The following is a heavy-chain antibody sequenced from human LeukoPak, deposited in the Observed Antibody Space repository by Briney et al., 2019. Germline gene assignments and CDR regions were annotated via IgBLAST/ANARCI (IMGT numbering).Heavy chain of an antibody. CDR1: GFTFSSYG. V-gene: IGHV3-30*18. J-gene: IGHJ5*02. CDR2: ISYDGSNK. CDR3: AKDRSFLAGDWFDP. D-gene: IGHD2/OR15-2a*01. Sequence: GGSLRLSCAASGFTFSSYGMHWVRQAPGKGLEWVAVISYDGSNKYYADSVKGRFTISRDNPKNTLYLQMNSLRAEDTAVYYCAKDRSFLAGDWFDPWGQGTLVTVSS.